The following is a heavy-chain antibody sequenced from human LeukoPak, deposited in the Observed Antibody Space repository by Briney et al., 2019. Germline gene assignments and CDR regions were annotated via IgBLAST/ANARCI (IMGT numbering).Heavy chain of an antibody. J-gene: IGHJ4*02. CDR2: INGSGSST. V-gene: IGHV3-23*01. Sequence: GGSLTLSCAASGFTFNIYAELWLRPAPGKALVCVSDINGSGSSTHYAGSVKGRFAISRDNSENTLYLQMDSLRADDTAVYYCAKGTLSVAGRFDYWGQGTLVTVSS. CDR1: GFTFNIYA. D-gene: IGHD6-19*01. CDR3: AKGTLSVAGRFDY.